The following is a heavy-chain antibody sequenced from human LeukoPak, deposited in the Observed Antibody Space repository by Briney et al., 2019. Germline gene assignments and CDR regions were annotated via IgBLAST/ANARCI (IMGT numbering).Heavy chain of an antibody. CDR3: ARVPRRGDRFDP. CDR2: MNPNNGNT. D-gene: IGHD3-10*01. J-gene: IGHJ5*02. Sequence: PLASVKVSCKASGYTFTSYDFNWVRQAAGQGLEWMGWMNPNNGNTGYAQRFQGRVTMTRNTSISTAYMELSSLRSEDTAVYYCARVPRRGDRFDPWGQGTLVTVSS. V-gene: IGHV1-8*01. CDR1: GYTFTSYD.